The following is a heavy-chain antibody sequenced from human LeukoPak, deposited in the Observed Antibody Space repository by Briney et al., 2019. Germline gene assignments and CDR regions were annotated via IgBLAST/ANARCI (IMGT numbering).Heavy chain of an antibody. V-gene: IGHV1-2*02. D-gene: IGHD1-1*01. CDR1: GYTFSNYG. CDR2: INPNSGGT. J-gene: IGHJ3*02. CDR3: ATSTITDAFDI. Sequence: ASVKVSCKASGYTFSNYGLSWVRQAPGQGLEWMGWINPNSGGTNYAQKFQGRVTMTRDTSISTAYMELSRLRSDDTAVYYCATSTITDAFDIWGQGTMVTVSS.